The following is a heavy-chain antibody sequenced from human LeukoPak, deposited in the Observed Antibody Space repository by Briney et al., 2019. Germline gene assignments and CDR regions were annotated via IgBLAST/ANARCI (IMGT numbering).Heavy chain of an antibody. CDR3: ARYCSSTSCNIDF. V-gene: IGHV4-30-4*01. J-gene: IGHJ4*02. Sequence: SETLSLTCTVSGGSISSGDYYWSWIRQPPGKGLEWIGYIYYSGSTYYNPSLKSRVTISVDTSKNQFSLKLSSVTAADTAVYYCARYCSSTSCNIDFWGQGTLVTVSS. CDR2: IYYSGST. D-gene: IGHD2-2*01. CDR1: GGSISSGDYY.